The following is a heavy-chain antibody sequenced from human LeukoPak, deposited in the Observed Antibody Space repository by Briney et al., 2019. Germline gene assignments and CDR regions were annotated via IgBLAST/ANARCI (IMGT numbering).Heavy chain of an antibody. CDR3: ARGRKDYDSSGYILPY. CDR2: IIPIFGTA. CDR1: GGTFSSYA. Sequence: ASVKVSCKASGGTFSSYAISWVRQAPGKGLEWMGGIIPIFGTANYAQKFQGRVTITADESTSTAYMELSSLRSEDTAVYYCARGRKDYDSSGYILPYWGQGTLVTVSS. V-gene: IGHV1-69*13. D-gene: IGHD3-22*01. J-gene: IGHJ4*02.